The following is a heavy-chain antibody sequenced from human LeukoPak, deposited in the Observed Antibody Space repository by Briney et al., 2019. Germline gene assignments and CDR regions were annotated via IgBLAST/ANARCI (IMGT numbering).Heavy chain of an antibody. CDR2: IYPGDSDT. V-gene: IGHV5-51*01. CDR1: GYPVFTYW. CDR3: ARPSTTVDWYFDL. D-gene: IGHD4-17*01. Sequence: GESLKISCKGSGYPVFTYWIGWVRQMPGKGLEWMGIIYPGDSDTRYSPSFQCQVTISADKSISTAYLQWSSLKASDTAIYYCARPSTTVDWYFDLWGRGTLVTVSS. J-gene: IGHJ2*01.